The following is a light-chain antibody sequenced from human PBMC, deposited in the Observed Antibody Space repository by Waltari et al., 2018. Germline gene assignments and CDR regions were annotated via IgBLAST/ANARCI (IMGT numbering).Light chain of an antibody. J-gene: IGKJ4*02. CDR2: GAS. V-gene: IGKV3-15*01. CDR1: QSITTD. Sequence: EIVMTQSPATLSVSPGQRATPSCRASQSITTDLAWYQQNPGQAPRLLIYGASTRDTGVPDRFTGRGSGTQFTLTISSLQSEDVAVYFCQQYKEWPPVTFGGGTRVEIK. CDR3: QQYKEWPPVT.